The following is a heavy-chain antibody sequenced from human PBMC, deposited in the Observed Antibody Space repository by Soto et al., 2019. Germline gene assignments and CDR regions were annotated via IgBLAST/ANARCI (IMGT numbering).Heavy chain of an antibody. J-gene: IGHJ4*02. D-gene: IGHD6-6*01. CDR2: IKSKTDGGTT. CDR3: TTDQPQAARYYFDY. CDR1: GFTFSNAW. V-gene: IGHV3-15*01. Sequence: GGSLRLSCAASGFTFSNAWMSWVRQAPGKGLEWVGRIKSKTDGGTTDYAAPVQGRFTITRDDSKNTLYLQMNSLKTEDKAVYYCTTDQPQAARYYFDYWGQGTLVTVSS.